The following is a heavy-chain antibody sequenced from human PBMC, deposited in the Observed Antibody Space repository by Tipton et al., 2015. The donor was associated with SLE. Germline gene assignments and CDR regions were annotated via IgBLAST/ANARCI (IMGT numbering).Heavy chain of an antibody. D-gene: IGHD1-14*01. V-gene: IGHV3-7*01. Sequence: SLRLSCAASGFTFSSYWMSWVRQAPGKGLEWVANIKQDGSEKYYVDSVKGRFTISRDNSKNTLYLQMNSLRAEDTAVYYCAKGDPIRADYWGQGTLVTVSS. CDR3: AKGDPIRADY. J-gene: IGHJ4*02. CDR2: IKQDGSEK. CDR1: GFTFSSYW.